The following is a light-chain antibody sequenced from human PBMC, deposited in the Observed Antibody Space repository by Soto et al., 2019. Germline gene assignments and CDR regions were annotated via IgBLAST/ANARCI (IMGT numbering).Light chain of an antibody. CDR1: QSFSSGY. Sequence: EIVLTQSPGTLSLSPGERATLACRASQSFSSGYLAWYQQKPGQALRLLIYGASSRATGIPDTFSGSGSGTDVTLTSTSMEPEEYTVYYCQQYGSALFTVGDGTKVDIK. CDR2: GAS. J-gene: IGKJ3*01. CDR3: QQYGSALFT. V-gene: IGKV3-20*01.